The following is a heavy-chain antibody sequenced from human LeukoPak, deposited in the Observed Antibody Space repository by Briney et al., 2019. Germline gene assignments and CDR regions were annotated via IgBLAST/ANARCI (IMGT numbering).Heavy chain of an antibody. V-gene: IGHV1-2*02. J-gene: IGHJ4*02. CDR3: ASVSPYEYTRVYFDY. Sequence: SSVKVSCKASGYTFTGYYMHWVRQAPGQGLEGMGWINPSSGGTNYAQKLQGRVTMNSDTSISTASMARSKLRSHETAVYYCASVSPYEYTRVYFDYWGQGTLVTVSS. CDR1: GYTFTGYY. CDR2: INPSSGGT. D-gene: IGHD6-6*01.